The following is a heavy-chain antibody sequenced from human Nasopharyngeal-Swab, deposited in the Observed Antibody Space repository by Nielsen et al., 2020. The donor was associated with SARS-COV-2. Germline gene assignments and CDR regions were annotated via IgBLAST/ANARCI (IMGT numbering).Heavy chain of an antibody. CDR2: FDPEDGET. D-gene: IGHD1-26*01. V-gene: IGHV1-24*01. J-gene: IGHJ5*02. Sequence: ASVKVSCKVSGYTLTELSMHWVRQAPGKGLEWMGGFDPEDGETIYAQKFQGRVTMTEDTSTDTAYMELSSPRSEDTAVYYCATDPGPRVRLGQNWFDPWGQGTLVTVSS. CDR1: GYTLTELS. CDR3: ATDPGPRVRLGQNWFDP.